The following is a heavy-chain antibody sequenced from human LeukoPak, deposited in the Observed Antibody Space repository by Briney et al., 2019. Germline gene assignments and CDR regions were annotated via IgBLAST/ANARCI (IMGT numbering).Heavy chain of an antibody. J-gene: IGHJ4*02. CDR1: GFTFSSYW. CDR2: INPDGSAQ. D-gene: IGHD6-13*01. V-gene: IGHV3-7*01. Sequence: PGGSLRLSCAASGFTFSSYWMSWVRQAPGKGLEWVANINPDGSAQWYVDSVRGRFTISRDNARNSLYLEMNGLRVDDTAVYYCARGAGTANYYAYWGQGTLVTVSS. CDR3: ARGAGTANYYAY.